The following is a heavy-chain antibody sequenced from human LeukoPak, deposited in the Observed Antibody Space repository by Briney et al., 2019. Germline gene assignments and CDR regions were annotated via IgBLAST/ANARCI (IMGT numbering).Heavy chain of an antibody. D-gene: IGHD1-14*01. CDR1: GFTFSSYG. CDR2: IWYGGSNK. CDR3: AKMGKSNLDV. V-gene: IGHV3-30*02. Sequence: GGSLRLSCAASGFTFSSYGMHWVRQAPGKGLEWVAVIWYGGSNKYYADSVKGRFTISRDNSKNTLYLQMNSLRAEDTAVYYCAKMGKSNLDVWGKGTTVTVSS. J-gene: IGHJ6*04.